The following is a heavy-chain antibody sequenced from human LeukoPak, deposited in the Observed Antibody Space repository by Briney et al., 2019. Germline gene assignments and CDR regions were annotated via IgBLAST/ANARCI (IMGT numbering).Heavy chain of an antibody. Sequence: PSVTLSCTASGYTFTGYYMHWVRQAPGQGLESMGGIIPIFVTANYAQTFHARVTITADESTSTAYMELSSLRSEDTAVYYCARDPYGSGSYYIALAYWGQETLVTVSS. CDR2: IIPIFVTA. V-gene: IGHV1-69*13. CDR1: GYTFTGYY. J-gene: IGHJ4*02. CDR3: ARDPYGSGSYYIALAY. D-gene: IGHD3-10*01.